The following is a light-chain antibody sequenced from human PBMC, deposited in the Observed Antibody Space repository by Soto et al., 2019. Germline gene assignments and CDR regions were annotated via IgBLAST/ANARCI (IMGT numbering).Light chain of an antibody. CDR1: QSVSSSY. CDR3: QQYGSSQWT. J-gene: IGKJ1*01. V-gene: IGKV3-20*01. Sequence: ETVLTQSPGTLSLSPGERATLSCRASQSVSSSYLAWYQQKPGQAPRLLIYGASSRATGIPDRFSGSGSGTDFTLTISRLEPEDFAVYYCQQYGSSQWTFGQGTKVDI. CDR2: GAS.